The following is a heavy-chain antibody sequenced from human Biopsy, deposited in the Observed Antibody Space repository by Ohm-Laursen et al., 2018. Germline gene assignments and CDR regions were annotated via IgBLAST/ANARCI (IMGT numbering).Heavy chain of an antibody. CDR2: ITSGSSYI. J-gene: IGHJ4*02. D-gene: IGHD3-3*01. Sequence: SLRLSCAASGFTFTGFSMGWVRQAPGKGLEWVASITSGSSYIYYADSVKGRFTISRDNPKNSLYLQMNSLRADDPVVYFCAREEPPQGYDFWSGHYYYFDYWGQGTLVTVSS. CDR3: AREEPPQGYDFWSGHYYYFDY. CDR1: GFTFTGFS. V-gene: IGHV3-21*04.